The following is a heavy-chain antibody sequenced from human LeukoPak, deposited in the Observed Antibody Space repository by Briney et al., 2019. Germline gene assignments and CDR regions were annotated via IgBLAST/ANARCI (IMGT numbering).Heavy chain of an antibody. CDR1: GFTFSTYS. CDR2: ISSSSSYI. Sequence: PGGSLRLSCAASGFTFSTYSMNWVRQAPGKGLEWVSSISSSSSYIYYADSVKGRFTISRDNAKNSLYLQMNSLRAEDTAVYYCARGQHSSSWYGYYYYYYYMDVWGKGTTVTISS. J-gene: IGHJ6*03. D-gene: IGHD6-13*01. CDR3: ARGQHSSSWYGYYYYYYYMDV. V-gene: IGHV3-21*01.